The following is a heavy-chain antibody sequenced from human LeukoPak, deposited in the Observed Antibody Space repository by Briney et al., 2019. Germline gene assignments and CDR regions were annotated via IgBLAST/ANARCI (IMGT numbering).Heavy chain of an antibody. CDR3: ARGGYSYGSGDY. Sequence: GGSLRLSCIGSGFPLSKYAMNWVRQAPGKGLEWVSYISSSSTIYYADSMKGRFTISRDNAKNSLYLQMNSLRAEDTAVYYCARGGYSYGSGDYWGQGTLVTVSS. D-gene: IGHD5-18*01. CDR2: ISSSSTI. J-gene: IGHJ4*02. V-gene: IGHV3-48*01. CDR1: GFPLSKYA.